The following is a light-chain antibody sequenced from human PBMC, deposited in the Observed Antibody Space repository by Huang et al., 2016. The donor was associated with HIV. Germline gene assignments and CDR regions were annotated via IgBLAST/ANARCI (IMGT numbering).Light chain of an antibody. Sequence: DIQMTQSPSSLSASVGDRVTITCRASQSISSYLNWYQQKPGKAPKLLIYAASSLQSGVPSRFSGSGSGTDFTLTISSLQPEDFATYHCQQSYSIPYTFGQVTKLEIK. CDR1: QSISSY. V-gene: IGKV1-39*01. CDR2: AAS. CDR3: QQSYSIPYT. J-gene: IGKJ2*01.